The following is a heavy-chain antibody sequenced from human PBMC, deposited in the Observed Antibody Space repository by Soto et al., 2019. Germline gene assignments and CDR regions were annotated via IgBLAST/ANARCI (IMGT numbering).Heavy chain of an antibody. CDR3: AKETGRNWNYFYYYDGMDV. D-gene: IGHD1-7*01. V-gene: IGHV3-30*18. CDR2: ISYDGSNK. J-gene: IGHJ6*02. Sequence: GGSLRLSCAASGFTFSSYGMHWVRQAPGKGLEWVAVISYDGSNKYYADSVKGRFTISRDNSKNTLYLQMNSLRAEDTAVYYCAKETGRNWNYFYYYDGMDVWGQGTTVTVSS. CDR1: GFTFSSYG.